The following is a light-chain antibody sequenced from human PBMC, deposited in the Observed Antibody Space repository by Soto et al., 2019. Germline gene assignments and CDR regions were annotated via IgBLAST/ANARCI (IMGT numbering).Light chain of an antibody. CDR3: QQYGSSPRT. CDR1: QSVSSSS. CDR2: GAS. V-gene: IGKV3-20*01. Sequence: EIVLTQSPGTLSLSPGERATLSCRASQSVSSSSLAWYQQQPGQAPRLLIYGASSRATGIPDRFSGSGSGTDFTLTISRLEPEDFAVYYCQQYGSSPRTFGQGTKVEIK. J-gene: IGKJ1*01.